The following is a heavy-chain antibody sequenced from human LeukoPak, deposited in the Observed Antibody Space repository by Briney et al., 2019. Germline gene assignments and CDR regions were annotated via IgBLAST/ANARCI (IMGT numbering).Heavy chain of an antibody. D-gene: IGHD6-19*01. CDR3: AKRSGYSSPLGY. Sequence: SETLSLTCTVSGGSISSYYWSWIRQPPGKGLEWIGHIYNSGSTNYNPSLKSRAIISVDTSKNQFSLKLSSVTAADTAVYYCAKRSGYSSPLGYWGQGTLVTVSS. CDR1: GGSISSYY. J-gene: IGHJ4*02. CDR2: IYNSGST. V-gene: IGHV4-59*01.